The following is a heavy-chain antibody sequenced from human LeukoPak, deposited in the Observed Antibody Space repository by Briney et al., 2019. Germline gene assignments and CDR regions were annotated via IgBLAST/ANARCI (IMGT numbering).Heavy chain of an antibody. D-gene: IGHD3-10*01. CDR1: GGSINTYF. CDR3: ARQHSGTWMRGFDY. J-gene: IGHJ4*02. Sequence: PSETLSLTCTVSGGSINTYFWSWIWPPPRKGLEWVGYIYYSGSTNYNPPLKSRVTISVDTSKDQCALKLTSVTAADTAVYFCARQHSGTWMRGFDYWGRGTLVSVSS. V-gene: IGHV4-59*08. CDR2: IYYSGST.